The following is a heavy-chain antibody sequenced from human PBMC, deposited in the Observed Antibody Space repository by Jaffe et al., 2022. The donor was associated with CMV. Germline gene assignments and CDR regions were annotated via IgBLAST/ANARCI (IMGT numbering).Heavy chain of an antibody. J-gene: IGHJ6*02. CDR1: GFTFSSYD. CDR2: IGTAGDT. D-gene: IGHD3-16*01. V-gene: IGHV3-13*01. Sequence: EVQLVESGGGLVQPGGSLRLSCAASGFTFSSYDMHWVRQATGKGLEWVSAIGTAGDTYYPGSVKGRFTISRENAKNSLYLQMNSLRAGDTAVYYCARGAQGANYYYYYGMDVWGQGTTVTVSS. CDR3: ARGAQGANYYYYYGMDV.